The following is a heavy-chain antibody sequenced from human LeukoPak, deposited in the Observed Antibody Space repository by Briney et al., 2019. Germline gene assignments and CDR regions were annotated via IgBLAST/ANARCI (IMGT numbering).Heavy chain of an antibody. Sequence: PGGSLRLSCAASGFTFSSYSMNWVRQAPGKGLEWVSSISSSSSYIYYADSVKGRFTISRDNAKNSLYLQMNSLRAEDTAVYYCARDHHGSGSQRWFDPWGQGTLVTVSS. CDR2: ISSSSSYI. CDR1: GFTFSSYS. D-gene: IGHD3-10*01. J-gene: IGHJ5*02. CDR3: ARDHHGSGSQRWFDP. V-gene: IGHV3-21*01.